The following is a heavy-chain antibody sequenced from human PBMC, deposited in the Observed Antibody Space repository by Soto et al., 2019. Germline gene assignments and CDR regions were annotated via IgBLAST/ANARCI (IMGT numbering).Heavy chain of an antibody. J-gene: IGHJ4*02. V-gene: IGHV4-30-2*01. Sequence: PSETLSLTCTVSGGSISSGDYYWSWIRQPPGKGLEWIGYIYPSGMPFYNPSLRSRVTISIDRSNDQFSLNLKSVTAADTAVYYCARERGGYGLFDSWGQGTLVTVSS. CDR1: GGSISSGDYY. D-gene: IGHD5-18*01. CDR2: IYPSGMP. CDR3: ARERGGYGLFDS.